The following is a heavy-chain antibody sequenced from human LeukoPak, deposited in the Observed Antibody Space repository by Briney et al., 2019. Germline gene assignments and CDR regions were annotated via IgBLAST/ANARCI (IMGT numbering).Heavy chain of an antibody. Sequence: GGSLRLSCVASGFTFSSYGMHWVRQAPGKGLEWVAFTQYDGINKYYADSVKGRFTISRDNSKNTLYLQMNSLRAEDTAVYYCAKLATYYYGSGSYIASDWGQGTLVTVSS. D-gene: IGHD3-10*01. CDR1: GFTFSSYG. V-gene: IGHV3-30*02. CDR3: AKLATYYYGSGSYIASD. CDR2: TQYDGINK. J-gene: IGHJ4*02.